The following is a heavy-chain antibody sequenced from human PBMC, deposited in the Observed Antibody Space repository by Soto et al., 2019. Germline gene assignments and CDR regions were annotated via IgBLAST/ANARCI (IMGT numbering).Heavy chain of an antibody. J-gene: IGHJ6*02. CDR1: GFTVSSNY. V-gene: IGHV3-66*01. Sequence: GGSLRLSCAASGFTVSSNYMSWVRQATGKGLEWVSVIYSGGSTYYADSMKGRFTISRDNAKNSLLLQLNSLRAEDTAVYYCARDRGRPDLRDTHYYDSSDLDYGMDVWGQGTTVTVSS. CDR2: IYSGGST. D-gene: IGHD3-22*01. CDR3: ARDRGRPDLRDTHYYDSSDLDYGMDV.